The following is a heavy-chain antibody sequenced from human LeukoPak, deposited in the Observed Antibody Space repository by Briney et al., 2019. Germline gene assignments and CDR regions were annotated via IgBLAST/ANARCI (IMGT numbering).Heavy chain of an antibody. D-gene: IGHD5-12*01. V-gene: IGHV1-18*01. CDR3: ARGFDSKSTYFDY. CDR1: GYTFTSFG. CDR2: ISAYNGNT. Sequence: ASVKVSCKASGYTFTSFGISWVRQAPGQALEWMGWISAYNGNTNYAQKFQDRVTMTTHTSMSTAYMELRSLRSDDTAVYYCARGFDSKSTYFDYRGQGTLVTVSS. J-gene: IGHJ4*02.